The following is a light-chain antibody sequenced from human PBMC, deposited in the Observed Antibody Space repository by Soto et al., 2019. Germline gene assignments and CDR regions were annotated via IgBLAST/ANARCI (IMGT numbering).Light chain of an antibody. CDR1: QSVGSD. CDR3: QQYNDWPPYT. Sequence: EIVVTQSPATLSVSPGERATLSCRASQSVGSDLAWYQQRPGQAPRLVIFGASTRATGIPARFSGSGSGTEFTLIISSLQSEDLAVYYCQQYNDWPPYTFGQGTKLEIK. CDR2: GAS. V-gene: IGKV3-15*01. J-gene: IGKJ2*01.